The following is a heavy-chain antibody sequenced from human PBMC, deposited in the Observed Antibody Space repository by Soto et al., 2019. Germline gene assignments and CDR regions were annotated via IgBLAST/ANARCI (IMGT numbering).Heavy chain of an antibody. CDR3: AKEGCELFYYYLDS. CDR2: IRVSGGRT. D-gene: IGHD1-26*01. CDR1: GFTFSSYA. V-gene: IGHV3-23*01. J-gene: IGHJ4*02. Sequence: GGSVRLSCGAAGFTFSSYAMIWGRQAPGKGLEWVSAIRVSGGRTYYADSVKGRLTIFRDNSKSTMYLQMNSLRAEDTAVYSCAKEGCELFYYYLDSCRQRTLVTVSS.